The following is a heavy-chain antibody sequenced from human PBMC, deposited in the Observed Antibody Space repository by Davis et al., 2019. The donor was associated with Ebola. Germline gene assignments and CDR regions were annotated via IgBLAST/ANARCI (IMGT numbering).Heavy chain of an antibody. CDR1: GFTINVNY. CDR2: LYSGGGT. J-gene: IGHJ3*02. V-gene: IGHV3-53*05. CDR3: ASPLLARDAFDI. Sequence: PGGSLRLSCTASGFTINVNYIHWVRQAQGKGLEWVSVLYSGGGTYYSDAVKGRFTISRDDSKNTLYLQMSSLKPEDTAIYYCASPLLARDAFDIWGQGTLVSVSS.